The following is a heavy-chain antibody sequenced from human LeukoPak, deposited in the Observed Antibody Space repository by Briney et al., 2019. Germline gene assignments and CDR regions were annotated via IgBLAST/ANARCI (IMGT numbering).Heavy chain of an antibody. CDR1: GFTFSSYA. D-gene: IGHD2-15*01. Sequence: GGSLRLSCAASGFTFSSYAMSWVRQAPGKGLEWVSAISGSGGSTYYADSVKGRFTISRDNSKNTLYLQMNSLRAEDTAVYYCAKGYCSGGSCAKPYYFDYWGQGTLVTVSS. J-gene: IGHJ4*02. CDR3: AKGYCSGGSCAKPYYFDY. CDR2: ISGSGGST. V-gene: IGHV3-23*01.